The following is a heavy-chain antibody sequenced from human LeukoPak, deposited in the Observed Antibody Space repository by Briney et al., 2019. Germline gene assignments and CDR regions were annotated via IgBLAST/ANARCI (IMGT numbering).Heavy chain of an antibody. CDR3: ARAGGSGSPY. J-gene: IGHJ4*02. CDR1: GFTFSSYE. V-gene: IGHV3-48*03. CDR2: ISSSGSTI. D-gene: IGHD3-10*01. Sequence: PGGSLRLSCAASGFTFSSYEMNWVRQAPGKGLEWVSYISSSGSTIYYADSVKGRSTISRDNAKNSLYLQMNSLRAEDMAVYYCARAGGSGSPYWGQGTLVTVSS.